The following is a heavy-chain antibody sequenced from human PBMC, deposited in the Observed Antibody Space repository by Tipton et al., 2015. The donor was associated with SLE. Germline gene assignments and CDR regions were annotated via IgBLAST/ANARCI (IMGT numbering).Heavy chain of an antibody. Sequence: GLVKPSQTLSLTCAISGDSVSSNSATWNWLRQSPSRGLEWLGRTYYRSKWYYDYAVSVKSRITINPDTSKNQFSLQLNSATPEDTAVYYCARGAGTVDYWGQGTLVTVSS. J-gene: IGHJ4*02. D-gene: IGHD3-16*01. CDR1: GDSVSSNSAT. V-gene: IGHV6-1*01. CDR2: TYYRSKWYY. CDR3: ARGAGTVDY.